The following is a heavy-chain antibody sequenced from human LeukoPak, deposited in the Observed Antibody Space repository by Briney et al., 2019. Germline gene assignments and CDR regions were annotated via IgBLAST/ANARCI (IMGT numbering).Heavy chain of an antibody. CDR2: INPNSGGT. CDR3: ASAVYDSSGYYYDY. D-gene: IGHD3-22*01. J-gene: IGHJ4*02. CDR1: GYTFTGYY. V-gene: IGHV1-2*06. Sequence: WASVKVSCKASGYTFTGYYMHWVRQAPGQGLEWMGRINPNSGGTNYAQKFQGRVTMTRDTSISTAYMELSRLRSDDTAVYYCASAVYDSSGYYYDYWGQGTLVTVSS.